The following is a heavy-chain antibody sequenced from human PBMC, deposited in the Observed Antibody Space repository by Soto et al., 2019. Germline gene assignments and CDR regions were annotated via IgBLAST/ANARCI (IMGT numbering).Heavy chain of an antibody. CDR2: ISAYNGNT. Sequence: QVQLVQSGAEVKKPGASVKVSCKASGYTFTSYGISWVRQAPGQGLEWMGWISAYNGNTNYAQKLQGRVTMTTDTSTSTAYMELRSLRSDDTAVYYCARDLATSLYYYYYGMDVWGQGTTVTVSS. CDR1: GYTFTSYG. V-gene: IGHV1-18*04. J-gene: IGHJ6*02. CDR3: ARDLATSLYYYYYGMDV. D-gene: IGHD5-12*01.